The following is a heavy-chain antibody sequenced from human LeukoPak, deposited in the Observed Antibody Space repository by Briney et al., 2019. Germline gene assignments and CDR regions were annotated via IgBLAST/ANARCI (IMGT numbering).Heavy chain of an antibody. CDR2: LYSDGNT. J-gene: IGHJ4*02. D-gene: IGHD1-14*01. CDR1: GFTVITND. V-gene: IGHV3-53*01. CDR3: ARGVEPLAANTLAY. Sequence: GGSLGLSCAASGFTVITNDMTWVRQAPGKGLEWVSVLYSDGNTKYADSVQGRFTISRDNSKDTLYLEMNSLSPDDTAVYYCARGVEPLAANTLAYWGQGTLVTVSS.